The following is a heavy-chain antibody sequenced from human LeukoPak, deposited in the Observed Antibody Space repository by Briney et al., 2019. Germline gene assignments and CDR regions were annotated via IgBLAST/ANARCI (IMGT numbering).Heavy chain of an antibody. CDR1: GFTFSSYA. J-gene: IGHJ4*02. D-gene: IGHD1-26*01. V-gene: IGHV3-23*01. CDR2: ISGSGGST. CDR3: AKGARWELRFPQFAFDY. Sequence: GGSLRLSCAASGFTFSSYAMSWVRQAPGKGLEWVSAISGSGGSTYYADSVKGRFTISRDNSKNTLYLQMNSLRAEDTAVYYCAKGARWELRFPQFAFDYWGQGALVTVSS.